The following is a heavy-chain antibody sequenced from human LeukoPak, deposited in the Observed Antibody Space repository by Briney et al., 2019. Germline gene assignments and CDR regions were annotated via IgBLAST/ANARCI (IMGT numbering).Heavy chain of an antibody. CDR3: AKAWGATSPFDY. V-gene: IGHV4-4*07. J-gene: IGHJ4*02. CDR1: GGSISSYY. CDR2: IYTSGGT. Sequence: SETLSLTCTVSGGSISSYYWSWIRQPAGKGLEWIGRIYTSGGTNYNPSLKSRVTISVDKSKNQFSLKLSSVTAADTAVYYCAKAWGATSPFDYWGQGTLVTVSS. D-gene: IGHD1-26*01.